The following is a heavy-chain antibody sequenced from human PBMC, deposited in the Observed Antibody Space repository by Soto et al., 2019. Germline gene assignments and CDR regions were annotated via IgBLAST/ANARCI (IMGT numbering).Heavy chain of an antibody. CDR1: GYTFTSYY. V-gene: IGHV1-46*01. Sequence: ASVKVSCKASGYTFTSYYMHWVRQAPGQGLEWMGIINPSGGSTSYAQKFQGRVTMTRDTSTSTVYMELSSLRSEDTAVYYCAGVFFGWGSYHSHILGYWSRGTLVTVS. CDR2: INPSGGST. D-gene: IGHD3-10*01. CDR3: AGVFFGWGSYHSHILGY. J-gene: IGHJ4*02.